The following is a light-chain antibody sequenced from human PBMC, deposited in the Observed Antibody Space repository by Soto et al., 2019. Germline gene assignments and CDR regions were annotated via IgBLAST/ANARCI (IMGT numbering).Light chain of an antibody. CDR2: QAT. Sequence: LTQPASVTGSPGKSLTIPCPGTSSDLALYNYVSWYQQQPGTAPQLMYYQATLRPSGLSNRFSGTRSGNTASLTISVLQSEDGTDYYCSLYTVSSNYVFGTGTKVTVL. V-gene: IGLV2-14*01. CDR1: SSDLALYNY. J-gene: IGLJ1*01. CDR3: SLYTVSSNYV.